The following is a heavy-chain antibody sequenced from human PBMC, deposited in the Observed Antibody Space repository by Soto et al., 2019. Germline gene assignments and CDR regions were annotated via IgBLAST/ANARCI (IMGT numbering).Heavy chain of an antibody. Sequence: EVQVVESGGGLVQPGRSLRLSCSVSGFSFSDYPMSWFRQAPGKGLEWVAYIRTAAYGATTEYAASLKDRFTISRDDSESIASLQMNSLKIEDTAVYYCTRATRLSGEAFDIWGQGTVVTVSS. CDR1: GFSFSDYP. V-gene: IGHV3-49*03. D-gene: IGHD1-1*01. J-gene: IGHJ3*02. CDR3: TRATRLSGEAFDI. CDR2: IRTAAYGATT.